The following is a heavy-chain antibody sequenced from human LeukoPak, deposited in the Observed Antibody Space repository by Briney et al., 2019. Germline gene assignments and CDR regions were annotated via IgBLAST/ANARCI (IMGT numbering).Heavy chain of an antibody. Sequence: GASVKVSCKASGYTFTGYFMHWVRQAPGQGLEWMGWINPNNGGTKYAQKFQGRVTMTRGTSISTAYMELSGLRSDDTAVYYCAREDKVVITNFDHWGQGTLVTVSS. CDR2: INPNNGGT. CDR1: GYTFTGYF. J-gene: IGHJ4*02. D-gene: IGHD3-22*01. CDR3: AREDKVVITNFDH. V-gene: IGHV1-2*02.